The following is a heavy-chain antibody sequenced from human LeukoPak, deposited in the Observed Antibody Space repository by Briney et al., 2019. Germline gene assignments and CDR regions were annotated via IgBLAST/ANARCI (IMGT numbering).Heavy chain of an antibody. CDR2: ISGSGGST. CDR3: AELGITMIGGV. Sequence: GGSLRLSCAASGFTFSSYAMSWVRQASGKGLEWVSAISGSGGSTYYADSVKGRFTISRDNAKNSLYLQMNSLRAEDTAVYYCAELGITMIGGVWGKGTTVTISS. D-gene: IGHD3-10*02. V-gene: IGHV3-23*01. J-gene: IGHJ6*04. CDR1: GFTFSSYA.